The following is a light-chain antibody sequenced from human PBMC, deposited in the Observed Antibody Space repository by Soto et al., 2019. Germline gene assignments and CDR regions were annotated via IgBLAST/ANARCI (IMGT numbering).Light chain of an antibody. CDR3: QQYNNWPVT. J-gene: IGKJ4*01. V-gene: IGKV3D-15*01. Sequence: EIVLTHSPDTRSVSPAERGTLSCRASLRISRTLAWHPQKSGETPRVLIYDAYTRATGFPARFSGSGSGTEFTLTISSLQSEDFAVYYCQQYNNWPVTVGGGTKVDSK. CDR2: DAY. CDR1: LRISRT.